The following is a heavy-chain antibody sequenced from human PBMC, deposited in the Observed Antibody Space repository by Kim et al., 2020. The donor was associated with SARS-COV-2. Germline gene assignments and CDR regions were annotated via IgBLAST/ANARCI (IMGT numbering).Heavy chain of an antibody. Sequence: GGSLRLSCAASGFIFRDYSMNWVRQAPGKGLEWVSYIRGGVGAIFYADPLKGRFTISRDDAKNSLYLQMNSLRDEDTAVYYCARGVQYSFDFWGQGILVTVSS. CDR3: ARGVQYSFDF. V-gene: IGHV3-48*02. CDR2: IRGGVGAI. CDR1: GFIFRDYS. J-gene: IGHJ4*02. D-gene: IGHD4-4*01.